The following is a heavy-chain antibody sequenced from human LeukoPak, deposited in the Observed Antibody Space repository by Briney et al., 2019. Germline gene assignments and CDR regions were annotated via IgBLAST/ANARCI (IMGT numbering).Heavy chain of an antibody. CDR1: GLTVSSTY. J-gene: IGHJ4*02. V-gene: IGHV3-53*01. D-gene: IGHD2-2*02. CDR3: AKDQPSCGTTKSCYTGNFDY. CDR2: IYSGGST. Sequence: GGSLRLSCAASGLTVSSTYMSWVRQAPGKGLEWVSIIYSGGSTYCADSVKGRFTISRDNSKNTLYLQMNSLRAEDTAVYYCAKDQPSCGTTKSCYTGNFDYWGQGTLVTVSS.